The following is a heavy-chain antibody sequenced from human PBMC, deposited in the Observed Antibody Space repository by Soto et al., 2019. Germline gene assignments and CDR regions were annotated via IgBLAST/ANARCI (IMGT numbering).Heavy chain of an antibody. CDR2: IIPIFGTA. V-gene: IGHV1-69*12. Sequence: QVQLVQSGAEVKKPGSSVKVSCKASGGTFSSYAISWVRQAPGQGLEWMGGIIPIFGTANYAQKFQGRVTITADESTSTAYMGLSSLRAEDTAVYYCARDKVVVITTTYYYYGMDVWGQGTTVTVSS. D-gene: IGHD3-22*01. J-gene: IGHJ6*02. CDR1: GGTFSSYA. CDR3: ARDKVVVITTTYYYYGMDV.